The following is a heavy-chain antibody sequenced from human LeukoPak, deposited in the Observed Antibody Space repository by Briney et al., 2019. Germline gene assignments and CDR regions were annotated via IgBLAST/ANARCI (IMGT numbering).Heavy chain of an antibody. Sequence: ASVKVSCKASGGTFSSYAISWVRQAPGQGLEWMGRIIPIFGTANYAQKFQGRVTITTDESTSTAYMELSSLRSEDTAVYYCARDEGCSSTSCRYNWFDPWGQGTLVTVSS. J-gene: IGHJ5*02. V-gene: IGHV1-69*05. CDR1: GGTFSSYA. D-gene: IGHD2-2*01. CDR2: IIPIFGTA. CDR3: ARDEGCSSTSCRYNWFDP.